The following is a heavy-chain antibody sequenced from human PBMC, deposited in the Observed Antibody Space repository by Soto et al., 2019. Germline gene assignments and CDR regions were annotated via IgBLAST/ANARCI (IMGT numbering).Heavy chain of an antibody. D-gene: IGHD5-12*01. J-gene: IGHJ4*02. Sequence: GGSLRLSCSASGFTFSSYAMHWVRQAPGKGLEYVSGVRGNGDPPFYADSVKGRFTISRDNSKNTLYLQMSSLSADDTAVYYCVKSRGGNNFDFFDWGQGALVTV. V-gene: IGHV3-64D*06. CDR3: VKSRGGNNFDFFD. CDR2: VRGNGDPP. CDR1: GFTFSSYA.